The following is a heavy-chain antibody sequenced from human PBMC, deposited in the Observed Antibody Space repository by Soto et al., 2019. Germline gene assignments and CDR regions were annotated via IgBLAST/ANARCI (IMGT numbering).Heavy chain of an antibody. V-gene: IGHV3-74*01. CDR3: VRGTSNWYGIDY. J-gene: IGHJ4*02. Sequence: EVQLVESGGGLVQPGGSLRLSCAVSGFTFSRYWMHWVRQAPGKGLLWVSRINTDGSATNYADSVAGRFTISRDNAKNTLYLQMNSLRGEDTAEYYCVRGTSNWYGIDYWGQGTLVTVSS. CDR1: GFTFSRYW. D-gene: IGHD6-13*01. CDR2: INTDGSAT.